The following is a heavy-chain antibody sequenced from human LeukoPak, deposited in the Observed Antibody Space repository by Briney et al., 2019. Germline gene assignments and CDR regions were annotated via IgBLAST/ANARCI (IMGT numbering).Heavy chain of an antibody. CDR2: IWYDGSNK. CDR3: ARGGHDYGDYLALYYLDY. V-gene: IGHV3-33*08. CDR1: GFTFSSYG. D-gene: IGHD4-17*01. J-gene: IGHJ4*02. Sequence: QPGRSLRLSCAASGFTFSSYGMHWVRQAPGKGLEWVAVIWYDGSNKYYADSVKGRFTISRDNSKNTLYLQMNSLRAEDTAVYYCARGGHDYGDYLALYYLDYWGQGTLVTVSS.